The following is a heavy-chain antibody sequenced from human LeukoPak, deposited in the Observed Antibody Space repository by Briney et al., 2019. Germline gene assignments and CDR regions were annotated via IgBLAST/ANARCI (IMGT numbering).Heavy chain of an antibody. V-gene: IGHV3-74*01. J-gene: IGHJ3*02. Sequence: GGSLRLSCAASGFTFSGSWMHWVRQAPGKGLVWVSRIKGDGIETNYADSVKGRFTVSRDNSKNTLYLQMNSLRAEDTAVYYCAKYYGSGRIPPAFDIWGQGTMVTVSS. D-gene: IGHD3-10*01. CDR3: AKYYGSGRIPPAFDI. CDR1: GFTFSGSW. CDR2: IKGDGIET.